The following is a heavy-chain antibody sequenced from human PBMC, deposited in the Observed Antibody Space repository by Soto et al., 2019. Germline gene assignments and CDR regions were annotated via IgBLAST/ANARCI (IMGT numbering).Heavy chain of an antibody. V-gene: IGHV1-69*08. CDR3: ARDRALNNAAITMAY. J-gene: IGHJ4*02. D-gene: IGHD3-10*01. Sequence: QVQLVQSGAEVKKPGSSVKVSCKASGGTFSGYIITWVRQAPGQGLEWMGRIIPMFGMTNYAQKFQGRVTITAAKPTTTAYMELSSLRYDDTAIYFCARDRALNNAAITMAYWGQGTLVTVSS. CDR2: IIPMFGMT. CDR1: GGTFSGYI.